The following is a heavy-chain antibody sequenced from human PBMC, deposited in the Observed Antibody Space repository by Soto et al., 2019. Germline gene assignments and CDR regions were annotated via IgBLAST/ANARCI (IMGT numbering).Heavy chain of an antibody. V-gene: IGHV3-30-3*01. CDR1: GFTFSRYA. CDR2: ISYDGSNK. Sequence: SLRLCCAASGFTFSRYAMHWVRQAPGTGLEWVAVISYDGSNKYYADSVKGRFTISRDNSKNTLYLQMNSLRAEDTAVYYFAREARTAVAGYVGDWFDPWGQGTLVTVSS. J-gene: IGHJ5*02. D-gene: IGHD6-19*01. CDR3: AREARTAVAGYVGDWFDP.